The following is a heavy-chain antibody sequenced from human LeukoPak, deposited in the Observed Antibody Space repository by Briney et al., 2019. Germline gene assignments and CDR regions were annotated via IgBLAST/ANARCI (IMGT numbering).Heavy chain of an antibody. J-gene: IGHJ4*02. CDR3: ARDLYSGYDQGYYFDY. CDR1: GFTFSSFA. V-gene: IGHV3-30-3*01. D-gene: IGHD5-12*01. Sequence: PGRSLRLSCAASGFTFSSFAMHWVRQAPDKGLEWVVLISYDGSNEHYADSVKGRFTISRDNSKNTLYLQMNSLRAEDTAVYYCARDLYSGYDQGYYFDYWGQGTLVTVSS. CDR2: ISYDGSNE.